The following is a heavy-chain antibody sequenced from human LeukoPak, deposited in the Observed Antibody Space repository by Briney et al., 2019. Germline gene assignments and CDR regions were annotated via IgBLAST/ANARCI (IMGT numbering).Heavy chain of an antibody. CDR1: GGSISSYF. CDR3: ARQSISGSSLSYFDY. CDR2: IYDSGST. D-gene: IGHD3-22*01. Sequence: PSETLSLTCTVSGGSISSYFWSWIRQPPGKGLEWIGNIYDSGSTNYNPSLKSRVTISVDTSKNQCSLKLSSVTAADTAVYYCARQSISGSSLSYFDYWGQGTLVNVSS. V-gene: IGHV4-59*01. J-gene: IGHJ4*02.